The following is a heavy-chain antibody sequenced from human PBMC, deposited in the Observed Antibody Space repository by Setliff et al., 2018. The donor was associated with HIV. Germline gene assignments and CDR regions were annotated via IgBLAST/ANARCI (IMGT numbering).Heavy chain of an antibody. D-gene: IGHD1-1*01. V-gene: IGHV4-39*02. CDR1: GDSISSGSYF. J-gene: IGHJ4*02. CDR2: IYYTGFA. CDR3: TREGRGDPAMATTRIDY. Sequence: SETLSLTCSVSGDSISSGSYFWGWIRQTPGKGLEWIGNIYYTGFAYYNPSLKSRVTISLGTSKTHFFLNLTSVTDADTAVYFCTREGRGDPAMATTRIDYWGQGKLVTVPQ.